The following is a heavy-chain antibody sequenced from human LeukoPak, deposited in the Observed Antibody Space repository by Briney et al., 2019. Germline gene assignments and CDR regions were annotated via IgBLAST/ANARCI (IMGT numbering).Heavy chain of an antibody. CDR1: GFSLSTSGVG. CDR3: APNTAYDFWSGYYSDWFDP. J-gene: IGHJ5*02. Sequence: SGPTLVNPTQALTLTCTFSGFSLSTSGVGVGWIRQPPGKALEWLALIYWNDDKRYSPSLKSRITITKDTCKNQVVLTMTNMDPVDTATYYCAPNTAYDFWSGYYSDWFDPWGQGTLVTVSS. CDR2: IYWNDDK. D-gene: IGHD3-3*01. V-gene: IGHV2-5*01.